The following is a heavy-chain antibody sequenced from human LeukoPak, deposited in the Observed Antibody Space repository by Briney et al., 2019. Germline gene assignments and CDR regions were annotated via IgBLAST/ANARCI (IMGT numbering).Heavy chain of an antibody. D-gene: IGHD6-19*01. CDR3: ARGRESRGWFHLDQ. CDR2: IIPIFGTA. J-gene: IGHJ4*02. V-gene: IGHV1-69*01. CDR1: GGTFSSYA. Sequence: SVKVSCKASGGTFSSYAISWVRQAPGQGLEWMGGIIPIFGTANYAQKFQGRVTITADESTSTAYMELSSLRSEDTAVYYCARGRESRGWFHLDQWGQGTLVPVLS.